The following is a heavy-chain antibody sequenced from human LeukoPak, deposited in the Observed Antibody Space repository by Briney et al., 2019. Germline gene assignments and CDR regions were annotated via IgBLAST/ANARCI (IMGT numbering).Heavy chain of an antibody. V-gene: IGHV3-21*01. Sequence: PWGSLRLSCAASGFTFSSYSMNWVRQAPGKGLEWVSSISSSSSNIYYADSVKGRFTISRDNAKNSLYLQMNSLRAEDTAVYYCARDLYSSSWVLDYWGQGTLVPVSS. CDR3: ARDLYSSSWVLDY. D-gene: IGHD6-13*01. J-gene: IGHJ4*02. CDR1: GFTFSSYS. CDR2: ISSSSSNI.